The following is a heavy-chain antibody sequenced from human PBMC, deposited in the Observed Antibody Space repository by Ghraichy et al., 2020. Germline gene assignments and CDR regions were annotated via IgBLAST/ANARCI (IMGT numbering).Heavy chain of an antibody. D-gene: IGHD3-3*01. CDR1: GGSISTYY. CDR3: ARGSLYDFWSGYSYHIDY. J-gene: IGHJ4*02. V-gene: IGHV4-59*13. CDR2: IYCGGKYGVRA. Sequence: SETLSLTCTVSGGSISTYYRSWVRQAPGEGLEWIAHIYCGGKYGVRARYNPSLESRISISLDTSNDQFSLRLSSLNAADSAIYYCARGSLYDFWSGYSYHIDYWGQGILVSVSS.